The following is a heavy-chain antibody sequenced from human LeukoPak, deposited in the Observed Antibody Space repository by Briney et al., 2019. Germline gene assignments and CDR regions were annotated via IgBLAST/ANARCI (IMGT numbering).Heavy chain of an antibody. CDR3: ARVKTYGSGSDFDY. CDR1: GGLISSSSYY. D-gene: IGHD3-10*01. J-gene: IGHJ4*02. CDR2: FYYTGST. Sequence: SETLSLTCSVSGGLISSSSYYWGWVRQPPEKGLEWIGSFYYTGSTYYHPSLKSRVTISVDTSKNQFSLNLTSVTAADTAVYYCARVKTYGSGSDFDYWGQGTLVTVSS. V-gene: IGHV4-39*01.